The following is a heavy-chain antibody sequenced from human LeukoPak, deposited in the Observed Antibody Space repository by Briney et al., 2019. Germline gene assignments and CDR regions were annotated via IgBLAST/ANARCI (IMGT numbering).Heavy chain of an antibody. D-gene: IGHD2-15*01. CDR3: AGYCSGGSCYGFDY. V-gene: IGHV4-30-4*01. Sequence: SETLSLTCTVSGGSISSGDYYWSWIRQPPGKGLEWIGYIYYSGSTYYNPSLKSRVTISVDTSKNQFSLKLSSVTAADTAVYYCAGYCSGGSCYGFDYWGQGTLVTVSS. J-gene: IGHJ4*02. CDR1: GGSISSGDYY. CDR2: IYYSGST.